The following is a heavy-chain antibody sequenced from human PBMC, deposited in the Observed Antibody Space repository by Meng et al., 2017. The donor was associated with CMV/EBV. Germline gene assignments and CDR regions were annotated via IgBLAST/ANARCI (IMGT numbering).Heavy chain of an antibody. CDR3: ASVLTDSSGYYRYYGMDV. Sequence: GPLRLSCAVSGGSISSSNWWSWVRQPPGKGLEWIGEIYHSGSTNYNPSLKSRVTISVDKSKNQFSLKLSSVTAADTAVYYCASVLTDSSGYYRYYGMDVWGQGTTVTVSS. V-gene: IGHV4-4*02. CDR2: IYHSGST. J-gene: IGHJ6*02. D-gene: IGHD3-22*01. CDR1: GGSISSSNW.